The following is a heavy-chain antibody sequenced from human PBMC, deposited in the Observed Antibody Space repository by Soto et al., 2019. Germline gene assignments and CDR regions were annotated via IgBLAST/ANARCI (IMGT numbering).Heavy chain of an antibody. CDR3: AKGTLTVTTGGFDY. CDR1: GFTFDDYA. D-gene: IGHD4-17*01. CDR2: ISWNSGSI. J-gene: IGHJ4*02. Sequence: LRLSCAASGFTFDDYAMHWVRQAPGKGLEWVSGISWNSGSIGYADSVKGRFTISRDNAKNSLYLQMNSLRAEDTALYYCAKGTLTVTTGGFDYWGQGXLVTVYS. V-gene: IGHV3-9*01.